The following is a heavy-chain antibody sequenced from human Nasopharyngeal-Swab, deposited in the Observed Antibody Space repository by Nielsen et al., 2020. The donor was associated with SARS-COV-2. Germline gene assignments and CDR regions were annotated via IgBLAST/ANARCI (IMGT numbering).Heavy chain of an antibody. Sequence: GGSLRISCAASGFTFISHGLHWLRQAPGKGLEWVAVISYDGSNKYYADSVKGRFTISRDNSKNTLYLQMNSLRAEDTAVYYCAKAHSSSWLHYYYYGMDVWGQGTTVTVSS. V-gene: IGHV3-30*18. CDR2: ISYDGSNK. CDR3: AKAHSSSWLHYYYYGMDV. D-gene: IGHD6-13*01. CDR1: GFTFISHG. J-gene: IGHJ6*02.